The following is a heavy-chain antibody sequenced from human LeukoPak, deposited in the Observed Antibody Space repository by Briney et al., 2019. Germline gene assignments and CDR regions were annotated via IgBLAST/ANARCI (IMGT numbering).Heavy chain of an antibody. J-gene: IGHJ3*02. CDR2: ITAYNGKT. Sequence: ASVKVSCKTSGYTFINYGISWLRQAPGQGLEWMGWITAYNGKTKYAQKLQDRVTMTTDTSTSTAYLEMRNLRSDDTAVCYWTKVNYDILTGNSVAHGFDIWGQGTMVTVSS. D-gene: IGHD3-9*01. V-gene: IGHV1-18*01. CDR3: TKVNYDILTGNSVAHGFDI. CDR1: GYTFINYG.